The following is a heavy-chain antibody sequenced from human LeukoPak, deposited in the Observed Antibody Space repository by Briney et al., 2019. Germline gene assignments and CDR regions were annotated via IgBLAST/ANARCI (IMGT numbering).Heavy chain of an antibody. D-gene: IGHD6-13*01. CDR3: ARGVQGSSWLSFDY. J-gene: IGHJ4*02. CDR2: IAYDGSNK. Sequence: GGSLRLSCTASGFTFGRYAMHWLRQAPGKGLEWVAVIAYDGSNKYSADSLKGQGRFTISRDNSKNTLYLQTNSLRAEDTAVYYCARGVQGSSWLSFDYWGQGTLVIVSS. CDR1: GFTFGRYA. V-gene: IGHV3-30*04.